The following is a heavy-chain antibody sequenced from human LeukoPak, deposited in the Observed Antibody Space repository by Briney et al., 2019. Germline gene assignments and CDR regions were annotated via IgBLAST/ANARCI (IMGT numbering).Heavy chain of an antibody. V-gene: IGHV3-30*04. CDR3: AKSGYNRFDY. CDR2: ISYDGSNK. D-gene: IGHD5-24*01. Sequence: GGSLRLSCAASGFTFSSYAMHWVRQAPGKGLEWVAVISYDGSNKYYADSVKGRFTISRDNAKNTLYLQMNSLRAEDTAVYYCAKSGYNRFDYWGQGTLVTVSS. J-gene: IGHJ4*02. CDR1: GFTFSSYA.